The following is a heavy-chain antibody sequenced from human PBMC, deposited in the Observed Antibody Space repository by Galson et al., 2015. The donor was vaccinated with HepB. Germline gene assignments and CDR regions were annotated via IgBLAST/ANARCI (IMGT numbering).Heavy chain of an antibody. Sequence: SLRLSCAASGFTFSSYAMNWVRQAPGKGLEWVAVISGSGGSTDHADSVKGRFIISRDNSKNTVYLQMSSLRGDDTAVYYCVKAYGYSGYDSSCDYWGQGTLVTVSS. D-gene: IGHD5-12*01. CDR2: ISGSGGST. CDR1: GFTFSSYA. J-gene: IGHJ4*02. V-gene: IGHV3-23*01. CDR3: VKAYGYSGYDSSCDY.